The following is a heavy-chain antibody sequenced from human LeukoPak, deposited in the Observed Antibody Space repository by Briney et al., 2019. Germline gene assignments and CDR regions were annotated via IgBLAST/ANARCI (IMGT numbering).Heavy chain of an antibody. CDR2: ISNYT. CDR1: GFTFSYYV. J-gene: IGHJ4*02. CDR3: ARKTPLNPHNY. V-gene: IGHV3-23*01. Sequence: PGGSLRLSCAASGFTFSYYVMSWVRQAPGKGLEWVSTISNYTYYADSVKGRFTISRDNSKNTLYLQMNSLRAEDTDVYYCARKTPLNPHNYWGQGTLVTVSS.